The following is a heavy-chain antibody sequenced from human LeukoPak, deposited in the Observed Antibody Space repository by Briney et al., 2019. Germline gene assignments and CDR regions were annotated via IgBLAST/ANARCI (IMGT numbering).Heavy chain of an antibody. D-gene: IGHD5-24*01. V-gene: IGHV3-64*01. Sequence: PGGSLRLSCAASGFTFSSYAMHWVRQAPGKGLEYVSAISSNGGSPYYAHSVKGRFTISRDNSKNTLYLQMGSLRAEDMAVYYCARGDRDGYNFDYWGQGTLVTVSS. CDR1: GFTFSSYA. J-gene: IGHJ4*02. CDR3: ARGDRDGYNFDY. CDR2: ISSNGGSP.